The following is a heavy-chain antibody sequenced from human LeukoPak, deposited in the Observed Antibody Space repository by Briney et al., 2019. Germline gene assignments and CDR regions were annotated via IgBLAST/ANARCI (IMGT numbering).Heavy chain of an antibody. CDR2: ISGSGGST. Sequence: PGGSLRLSCAASGFTFSSYAMSWVRQAPGKGLEWVSAISGSGGSTFYADSVKGRFTISRDNSKNTLYLQMNSLRAEDTAVYYCAKAGGYSYGRYFDYWGQGTLVTVSS. CDR1: GFTFSSYA. V-gene: IGHV3-23*01. J-gene: IGHJ4*02. D-gene: IGHD5-18*01. CDR3: AKAGGYSYGRYFDY.